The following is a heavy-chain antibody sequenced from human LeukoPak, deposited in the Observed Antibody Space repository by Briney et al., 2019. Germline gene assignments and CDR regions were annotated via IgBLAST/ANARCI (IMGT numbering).Heavy chain of an antibody. CDR3: ARERDGNIFDY. V-gene: IGHV3-53*01. Sequence: GGSLRLSCAASGFTVSSNYMSWARQAPGKGLEWVSVIYSGGSTYYADSVKGRFTISRDNSKNTLYLQMNSLRAEDTAVYYCARERDGNIFDYWGQGTLVTVSS. CDR1: GFTVSSNY. D-gene: IGHD4-23*01. J-gene: IGHJ4*02. CDR2: IYSGGST.